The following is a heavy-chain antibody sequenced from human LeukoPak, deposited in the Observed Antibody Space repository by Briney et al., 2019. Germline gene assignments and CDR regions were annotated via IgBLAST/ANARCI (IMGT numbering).Heavy chain of an antibody. J-gene: IGHJ5*01. D-gene: IGHD3-16*01. CDR1: GGPITNHY. CDR3: ARDQAYGGEDLFDS. CDR2: MYYNGDT. V-gene: IGHV4-59*11. Sequence: PSETLSLTCTVSGGPITNHYWSWIRQPPGKGLEWIGHMYYNGDTNYNPSLKSRVTISLDKSKNQFSLKLTSVTAADTAVYYCARDQAYGGEDLFDSWGQGILSPSPQ.